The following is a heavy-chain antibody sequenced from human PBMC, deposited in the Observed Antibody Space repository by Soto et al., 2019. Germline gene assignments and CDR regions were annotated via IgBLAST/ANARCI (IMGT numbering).Heavy chain of an antibody. Sequence: SQTLSLTCAISGDSVSSNSAAWNWIRQSPSRGLEWLGRTYYRSKWYNDYAVSVKSRITINPDTSKNQFSLQLNSVTPEDTAVYYCARGILGFGEPEPFSNWFDPWGQGTLVTVSS. J-gene: IGHJ5*02. CDR1: GDSVSSNSAA. CDR2: TYYRSKWYN. CDR3: ARGILGFGEPEPFSNWFDP. V-gene: IGHV6-1*01. D-gene: IGHD3-10*01.